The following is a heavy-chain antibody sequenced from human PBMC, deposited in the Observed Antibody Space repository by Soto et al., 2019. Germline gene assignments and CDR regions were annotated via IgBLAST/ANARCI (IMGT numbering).Heavy chain of an antibody. CDR2: IYGSGRGI. CDR1: GFTVSSNFA. J-gene: IGHJ4*02. D-gene: IGHD2-21*01. CDR3: AKDAVYNDGLWLMDH. Sequence: GGSLRLSXAASGFTVSSNFAMMWVRQAPGKGLECVSGIYGSGRGIEYADSVKGRFTISRDNSKNTVYLEMTDLRADDTAIYYCAKDAVYNDGLWLMDHWGQGTQVTVSS. V-gene: IGHV3-23*05.